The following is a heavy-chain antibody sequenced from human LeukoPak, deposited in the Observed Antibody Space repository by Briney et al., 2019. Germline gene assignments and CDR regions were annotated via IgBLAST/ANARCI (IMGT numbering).Heavy chain of an antibody. V-gene: IGHV5-51*01. D-gene: IGHD6-19*01. CDR2: IYPGDSDT. CDR3: ARPPSGWNDAFDI. J-gene: IGHJ3*02. CDR1: GYRFTSYW. Sequence: GESLKISCKGSGYRFTSYWIGWVRQMPGKGLEWMGIIYPGDSDTRYSPSFQGQVTISADKSISTAYLQWSSLKASDTAMYYCARPPSGWNDAFDIWGQGTMVTVSS.